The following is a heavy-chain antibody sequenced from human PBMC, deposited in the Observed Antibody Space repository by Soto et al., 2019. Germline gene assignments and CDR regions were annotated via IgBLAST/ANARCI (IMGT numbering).Heavy chain of an antibody. Sequence: SVKVSCKASGGTFSSYAISWVRQAPGQGLEWMGGIIPIFGTANYAQKFQGRVTITADESTSTAYMELSSLRSEDTAVYYCARTTYGGNYYFDYWGQGTLVTVSS. J-gene: IGHJ4*02. V-gene: IGHV1-69*13. CDR1: GGTFSSYA. CDR2: IIPIFGTA. D-gene: IGHD4-17*01. CDR3: ARTTYGGNYYFDY.